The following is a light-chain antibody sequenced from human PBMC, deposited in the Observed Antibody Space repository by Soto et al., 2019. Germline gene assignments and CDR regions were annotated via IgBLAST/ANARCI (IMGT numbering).Light chain of an antibody. J-gene: IGKJ1*01. V-gene: IGKV3-20*01. CDR3: QQFGTSLLT. CDR2: GAS. CDR1: QSVSSSY. Sequence: EIVLTQSPGTLSLSPGERATLSCRASQSVSSSYLAWYQQKPGQAPRLLIYGASSRATGIPDRFSGSGSGKDFTLTISRLEPEDFAVYYCQQFGTSLLTFGKGPRVHIK.